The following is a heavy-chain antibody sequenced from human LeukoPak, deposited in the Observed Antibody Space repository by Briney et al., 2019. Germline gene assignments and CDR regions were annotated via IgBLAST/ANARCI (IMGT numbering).Heavy chain of an antibody. CDR1: GYMFTDYY. CDR3: ARSSSGWNPFDY. CDR2: INPNTGGT. V-gene: IGHV1-2*02. D-gene: IGHD6-19*01. J-gene: IGHJ4*02. Sequence: GASVKVSCKASGYMFTDYYLHWVRQAPGQGLEWTGWINPNTGGTTYAQKFQGRVTMTRDTSITTVYMELSSLTSDDTAVYYCARSSSGWNPFDYWGQGTLVTVSS.